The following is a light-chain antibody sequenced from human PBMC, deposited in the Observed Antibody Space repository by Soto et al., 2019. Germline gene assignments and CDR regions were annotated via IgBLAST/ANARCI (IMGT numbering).Light chain of an antibody. J-gene: IGLJ1*01. V-gene: IGLV2-11*01. CDR1: SSDVGGYIY. Sequence: QSVLTQPRSVSGSPGQSVTISCTGTSSDVGGYIYVSWYQQHPGKAPKLMMFDVSKRPSGVPDRFSGSKSDNTASLTISGLQTEDEADYFCCSYAGNSTYVFGTATKVTVL. CDR2: DVS. CDR3: CSYAGNSTYV.